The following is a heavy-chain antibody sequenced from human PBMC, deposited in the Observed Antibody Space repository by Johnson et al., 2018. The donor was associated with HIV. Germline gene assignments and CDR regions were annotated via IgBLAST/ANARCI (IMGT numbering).Heavy chain of an antibody. D-gene: IGHD4-23*01. CDR1: GFTFSNAW. Sequence: VQLVESGGGLVQPGGSLRLSCAASGFTFSNAWMSWVRQAPWKGLEWVGRIKSKTDGGTTDYAAPVKGRFTISRDDSKNTLYLQMNSLKTEDTAVYYCTTKTTVVTLGFDIWGQGTMVTVSS. CDR2: IKSKTDGGTT. J-gene: IGHJ3*02. V-gene: IGHV3-15*01. CDR3: TTKTTVVTLGFDI.